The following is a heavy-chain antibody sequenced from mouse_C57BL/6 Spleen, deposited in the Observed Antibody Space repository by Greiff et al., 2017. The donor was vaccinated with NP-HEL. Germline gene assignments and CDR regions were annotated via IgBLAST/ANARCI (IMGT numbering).Heavy chain of an antibody. D-gene: IGHD1-1*01. CDR3: ALYYGSSYGWYFDV. CDR2: IDPSDSYT. V-gene: IGHV1-69*01. CDR1: GYTFTSYW. Sequence: VQLQQPGAELVMPGASVKLSCKASGYTFTSYWMHWVKQRPGQGLEWIGEIDPSDSYTNYNQKFKGKSTLTVDKSSSTAYMQLSSLTSEDSAVYYWALYYGSSYGWYFDVWGTGTTVTVSS. J-gene: IGHJ1*03.